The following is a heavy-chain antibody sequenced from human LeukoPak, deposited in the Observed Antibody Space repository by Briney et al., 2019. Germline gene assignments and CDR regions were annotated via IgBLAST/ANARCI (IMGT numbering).Heavy chain of an antibody. V-gene: IGHV1-18*01. CDR3: ARISYCSGGSCYNVDY. CDR1: GYTFTSYG. CDR2: ISTYNGNT. J-gene: IGHJ4*02. D-gene: IGHD2-15*01. Sequence: ASVKVSCKASGYTFTSYGISWVRQAPGQGLEWMGWISTYNGNTKYAQKLQGRVTMTTETSTSTAYMELRSLRSDDTAVYYCARISYCSGGSCYNVDYWGQGTLVTVSS.